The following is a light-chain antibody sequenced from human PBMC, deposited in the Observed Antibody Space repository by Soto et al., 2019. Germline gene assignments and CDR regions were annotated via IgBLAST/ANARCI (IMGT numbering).Light chain of an antibody. CDR2: DVT. Sequence: QSALTQPRSVSGSPGQSVTISCTGTSSDVGDYNYVSWYEQHPGKAPKLMIYDVTKRPSGVPDRFSGSKSGNTASLTISGLQAEDEADYYCSSYAGSNTYVFGSGTQLTVL. V-gene: IGLV2-11*01. J-gene: IGLJ7*01. CDR1: SSDVGDYNY. CDR3: SSYAGSNTYV.